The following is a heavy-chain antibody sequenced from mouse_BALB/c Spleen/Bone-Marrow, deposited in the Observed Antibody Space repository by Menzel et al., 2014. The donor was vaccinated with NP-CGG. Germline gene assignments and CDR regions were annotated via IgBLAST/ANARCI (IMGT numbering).Heavy chain of an antibody. V-gene: IGHV1S81*02. CDR2: INPSNGRT. J-gene: IGHJ1*01. D-gene: IGHD1-1*01. CDR3: ARWNYYGSLYWYLDV. CDR1: GYTFTGYW. Sequence: VKLVESGAELVKPGASVKLSCKASGYTFTGYWMHWVKQRPGQGLEWIGEINPSNGRTNYNEKFKSKATLTVDKFSSTAYMQLSSLTSEDSAVYYCARWNYYGSLYWYLDVWGAGTTVTVSS.